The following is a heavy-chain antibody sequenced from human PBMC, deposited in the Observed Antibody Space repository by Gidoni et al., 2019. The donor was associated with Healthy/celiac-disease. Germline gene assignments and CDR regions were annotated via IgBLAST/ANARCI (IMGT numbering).Heavy chain of an antibody. CDR2: IYHSGST. Sequence: QVQLQESGPGLVKPSETLSLTCAVSGYSISSGYYWGWIRQPPGKGLEWIGSIYHSGSTYYNPSLKSRVTISVDTSKNQFSLKLSSVTAADTAVYYCARAAWWLRGENWFDPWGQGTLVTVSS. J-gene: IGHJ5*02. D-gene: IGHD5-12*01. CDR1: GYSISSGYY. V-gene: IGHV4-38-2*01. CDR3: ARAAWWLRGENWFDP.